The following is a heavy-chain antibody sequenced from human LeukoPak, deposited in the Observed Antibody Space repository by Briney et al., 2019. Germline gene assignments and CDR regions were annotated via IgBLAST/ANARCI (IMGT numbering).Heavy chain of an antibody. CDR3: ASSSWYALDY. V-gene: IGHV3-48*03. D-gene: IGHD6-13*01. Sequence: PGGSLRLSCAASGFTFSSYEMNWVRQAPGKGLEWISYISSSGSTMYYADSVKGRFTISRDNAKNSLYLQMNSLRAEDTAMYYCASSSWYALDYWGQGTLVTVSS. J-gene: IGHJ4*02. CDR1: GFTFSSYE. CDR2: ISSSGSTM.